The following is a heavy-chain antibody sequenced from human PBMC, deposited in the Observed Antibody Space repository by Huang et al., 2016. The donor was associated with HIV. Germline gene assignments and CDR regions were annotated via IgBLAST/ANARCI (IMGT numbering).Heavy chain of an antibody. CDR2: IYYSGST. D-gene: IGHD3-10*01. CDR1: GGSIRSDNYY. V-gene: IGHV4-39*02. J-gene: IGHJ4*02. Sequence: QLQLQESGPGLVKPSETLSLTCTVSGGSIRSDNYYWGWIRQPPGKGLEWIGSIYYSGSTDYNPSLKRRVTIPVDTSKNHVSLRMRSVTAADTAVYYCARLPGSITMIRGVITDPYWGQGTLVTVSS. CDR3: ARLPGSITMIRGVITDPY.